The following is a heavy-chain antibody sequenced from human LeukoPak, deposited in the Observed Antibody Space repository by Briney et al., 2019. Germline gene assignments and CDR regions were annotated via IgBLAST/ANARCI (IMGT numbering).Heavy chain of an antibody. J-gene: IGHJ5*02. D-gene: IGHD4-17*01. CDR3: ARDAYGDYNWFDP. Sequence: ASVNVSCKASGYTFTSYYMHWVRQAPGQGLEWMGIINPSGGSTSYAQKFQGRVTMTRDTSIRTAYMELSRLTSDDTAVYYCARDAYGDYNWFDPWGQGTLVTVSS. CDR1: GYTFTSYY. V-gene: IGHV1-46*01. CDR2: INPSGGST.